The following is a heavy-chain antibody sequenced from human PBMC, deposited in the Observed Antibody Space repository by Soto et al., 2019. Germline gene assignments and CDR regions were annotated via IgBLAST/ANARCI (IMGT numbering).Heavy chain of an antibody. D-gene: IGHD2-2*01. Sequence: QVQLVQSGAEVKKPGASVKVSCKASGYTFTSYGISWVRQAPGQGLEWMGWISAYNGNTNYAQKLQGRVTMTTDTSTSTAYMELRRLRSDDTAVYYCARVDIVVVPAAIGQAYYYGMDVWGQGTTVTVSS. CDR2: ISAYNGNT. CDR3: ARVDIVVVPAAIGQAYYYGMDV. CDR1: GYTFTSYG. V-gene: IGHV1-18*01. J-gene: IGHJ6*02.